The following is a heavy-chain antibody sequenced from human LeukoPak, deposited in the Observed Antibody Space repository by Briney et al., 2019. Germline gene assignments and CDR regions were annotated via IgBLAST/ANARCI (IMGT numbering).Heavy chain of an antibody. Sequence: KPSETLSLTCTVSGGSISSGSYYWSWIRQPAGKGLEWIGRIYTSGSTNYNPSLKSRVTISVDTSKNQFSLKLSSVTAADTAVYYCARDLYGTYDYWGQGTLVTVSS. CDR3: ARDLYGTYDY. D-gene: IGHD2-8*01. CDR1: GGSISSGSYY. J-gene: IGHJ4*02. CDR2: IYTSGST. V-gene: IGHV4-61*02.